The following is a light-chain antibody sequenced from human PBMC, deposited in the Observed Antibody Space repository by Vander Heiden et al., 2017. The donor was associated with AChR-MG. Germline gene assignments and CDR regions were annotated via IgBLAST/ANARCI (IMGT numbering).Light chain of an antibody. CDR3: AAWDDSLNGPV. V-gene: IGLV1-44*01. Sequence: QSVLTQPPSASGTPGQRVTISCSGSSSSIGSNSVNWYQQLPGTAPKLLIYTNNQRPSGVPDRFSGSKSGTSASLAISGLHSEDEADYYCAAWDDSLNGPVFGGGTKLTVL. J-gene: IGLJ3*02. CDR2: TNN. CDR1: SSSIGSNS.